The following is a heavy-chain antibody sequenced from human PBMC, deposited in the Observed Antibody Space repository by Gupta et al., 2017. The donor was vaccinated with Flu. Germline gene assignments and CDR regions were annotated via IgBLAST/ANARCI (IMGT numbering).Heavy chain of an antibody. CDR3: ARGGTIAVAGTGKDGMDV. D-gene: IGHD6-19*01. CDR2: INHSGST. CDR1: GGSFRGYY. Sequence: QVQLQQWGAGLLKPSETLSLTCAVYGGSFRGYYWSWIRQPPGKGLEWIGEINHSGSTNYNPSLKSRVTISVDTSKNQFSLKLSSVTAADTAVYYCARGGTIAVAGTGKDGMDVWGQGTTVTVSS. J-gene: IGHJ6*02. V-gene: IGHV4-34*01.